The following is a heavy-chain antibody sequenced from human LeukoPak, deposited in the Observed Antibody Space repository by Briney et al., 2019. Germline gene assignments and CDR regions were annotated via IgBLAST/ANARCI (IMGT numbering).Heavy chain of an antibody. D-gene: IGHD2-15*01. Sequence: GASVKVSCKASGHTFTSYDINWVRQATGQGLEWMGWMNPNSGNTGYAQKFQGRVTMTRNTSISTAYMELSSLRSEDTAVYYCARVYGCSGGSCYYFDYWGQGTLVTVSS. V-gene: IGHV1-8*01. CDR1: GHTFTSYD. CDR3: ARVYGCSGGSCYYFDY. J-gene: IGHJ4*02. CDR2: MNPNSGNT.